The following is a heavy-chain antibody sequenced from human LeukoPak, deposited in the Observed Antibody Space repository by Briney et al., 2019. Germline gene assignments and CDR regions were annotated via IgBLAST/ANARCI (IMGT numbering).Heavy chain of an antibody. Sequence: GGSLRLSCAASGFTFSSYGMHWVRQAPGKGLEWVAIISYDGSNKYYADSVRGRFTISRDSSKNTLYLQMNSLRAEDTAVYFCAKDSLTSSSWTRSFYYWGQGTLVTVSS. CDR3: AKDSLTSSSWTRSFYY. V-gene: IGHV3-30*18. J-gene: IGHJ4*02. D-gene: IGHD6-13*01. CDR2: ISYDGSNK. CDR1: GFTFSSYG.